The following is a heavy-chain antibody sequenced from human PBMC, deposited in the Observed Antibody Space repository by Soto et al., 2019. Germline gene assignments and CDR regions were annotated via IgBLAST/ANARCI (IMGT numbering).Heavy chain of an antibody. Sequence: QVQLVQSGAEVKKPGSSVKVSCKASGGTFSSYAISWVRQAPGQGLEWMGGIIPIFGTANYAQKFQGRVTITADEATSTAYMELSSLRSEDTAVYFRARDVIAAAGTAGWGQGTLVTVSS. J-gene: IGHJ4*02. CDR1: GGTFSSYA. CDR2: IIPIFGTA. CDR3: ARDVIAAAGTAG. D-gene: IGHD6-13*01. V-gene: IGHV1-69*12.